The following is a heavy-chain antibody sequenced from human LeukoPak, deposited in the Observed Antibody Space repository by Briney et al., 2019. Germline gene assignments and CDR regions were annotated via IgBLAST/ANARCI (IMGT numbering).Heavy chain of an antibody. Sequence: GGSLRLSCAASRFTFSSYAMSWVRQAPGKGLEWVSGISGNIGSTYYADSVKGRFTISRDNSKNTLYLQMNSLRAEDTAVYYCAKGHEGIYGSGSLAPYYFDYWGQGTLVTVSS. J-gene: IGHJ4*02. CDR1: RFTFSSYA. CDR3: AKGHEGIYGSGSLAPYYFDY. V-gene: IGHV3-23*01. CDR2: ISGNIGST. D-gene: IGHD3-10*01.